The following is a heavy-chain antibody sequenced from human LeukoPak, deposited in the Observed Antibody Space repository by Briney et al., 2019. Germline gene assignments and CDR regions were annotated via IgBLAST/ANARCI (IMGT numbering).Heavy chain of an antibody. CDR2: IYYSGST. CDR1: GGSIGSGGYY. J-gene: IGHJ6*02. CDR3: ASHSSGWYSNFYGLDV. V-gene: IGHV4-61*08. Sequence: SETLSLTCTVSGGSIGSGGYYWSWIRQHPGKGLEWIGYIYYSGSTYYNPSLKSRVTISVDTSKNQFSLNLTSVTAADTAVYYCASHSSGWYSNFYGLDVWGQGTTVTVSS. D-gene: IGHD6-19*01.